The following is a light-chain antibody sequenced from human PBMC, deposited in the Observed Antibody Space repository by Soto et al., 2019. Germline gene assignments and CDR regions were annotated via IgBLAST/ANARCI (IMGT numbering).Light chain of an antibody. Sequence: QSALTEPASVSGSPGQSITISCTGTSSDVGGHNYVSWYQHRPGRAPKLIIYEVTDRPSGTSLRFSGSKSGNTASLTISGLQTDDEADYYCSSYTTSSTYVFGTGTKLTVL. CDR3: SSYTTSSTYV. V-gene: IGLV2-14*01. CDR1: SSDVGGHNY. CDR2: EVT. J-gene: IGLJ1*01.